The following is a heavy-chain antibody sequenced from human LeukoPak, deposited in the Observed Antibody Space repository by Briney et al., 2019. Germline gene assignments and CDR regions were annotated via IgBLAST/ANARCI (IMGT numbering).Heavy chain of an antibody. CDR3: ARERLWFGELFLDY. V-gene: IGHV4-31*03. CDR1: GGSISSGGYS. CDR2: IYYSGST. D-gene: IGHD3-10*01. J-gene: IGHJ4*02. Sequence: SQTLSLTCTVSGGSISSGGYSWSWIRQHPGKGLGWIGYIYYSGSTYYNPSLKSRVTISVDTSKNQFSLKLSSVTAADTAVYYCARERLWFGELFLDYWGQGTLVTVSS.